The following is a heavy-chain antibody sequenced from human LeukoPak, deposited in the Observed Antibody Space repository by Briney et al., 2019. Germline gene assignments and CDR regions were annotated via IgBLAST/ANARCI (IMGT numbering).Heavy chain of an antibody. CDR1: GVSISSSNSY. CDR2: IYYSGNT. D-gene: IGHD6-19*01. J-gene: IGHJ4*02. CDR3: GRGPSGNIAVAASV. Sequence: SETLSLTCTVSGVSISSSNSYWGWIRQPPGKGLEWIGSIYYSGNTYYNAPLKSQVSISIDTSKNQFSLRLTSVTAADTAVYYCGRGPSGNIAVAASVWGQGTLVTVSS. V-gene: IGHV4-39*01.